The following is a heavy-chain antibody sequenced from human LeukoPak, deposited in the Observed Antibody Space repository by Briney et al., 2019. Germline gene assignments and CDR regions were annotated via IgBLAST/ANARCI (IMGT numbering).Heavy chain of an antibody. CDR1: GYIFTDYY. V-gene: IGHV1-2*06. CDR2: INPKSGGT. Sequence: GASVKVSCKASGYIFTDYYIHWVRQSHAQGLEWMGRINPKSGGTDDAQDFQGRVTMTRDSSINTVHLYLSSLTSDDTAVYYCARDPASTPHWELDYSGQGSPVTVSP. D-gene: IGHD7-27*01. J-gene: IGHJ4*02. CDR3: ARDPASTPHWELDY.